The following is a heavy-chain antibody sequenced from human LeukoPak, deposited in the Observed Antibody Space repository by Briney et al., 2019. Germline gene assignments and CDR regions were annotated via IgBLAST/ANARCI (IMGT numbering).Heavy chain of an antibody. Sequence: PGGSLRLSCAASGFRFSNYEMNCVRQAPGKGLEWVSYISSSSRAIFYADSVKGRFTISRDNAKNSMFLQMSSLRAEDTAVYYCAREGYHFDFWGQGTLVTVFS. CDR1: GFRFSNYE. V-gene: IGHV3-48*03. J-gene: IGHJ4*02. D-gene: IGHD5-18*01. CDR3: AREGYHFDF. CDR2: ISSSSRAI.